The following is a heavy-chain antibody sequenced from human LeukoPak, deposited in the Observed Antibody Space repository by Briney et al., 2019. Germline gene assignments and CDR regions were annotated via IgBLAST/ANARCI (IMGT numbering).Heavy chain of an antibody. CDR1: GGTFSSYA. CDR2: IIPILGIA. V-gene: IGHV1-69*04. J-gene: IGHJ4*02. Sequence: SVTVSCKASGGTFSSYAISWVRQAPGQGLEWMGRIIPILGIANYAQKFQGRVTITADKSTSTAYMELSSLRSEDTAVYYCARVEDGTEYWGQGTLVTVSP. D-gene: IGHD6-13*01. CDR3: ARVEDGTEY.